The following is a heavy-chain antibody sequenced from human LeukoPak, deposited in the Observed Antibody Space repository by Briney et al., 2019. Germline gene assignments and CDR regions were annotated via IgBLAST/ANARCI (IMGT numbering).Heavy chain of an antibody. CDR2: INSDESST. J-gene: IGHJ6*03. CDR3: ARAGYYGGDCYFWASSYYYYMDV. Sequence: GGSLRLSCAASGFTFSSYWMHWVRQAPGKGRVWVSRINSDESSTSYADSVKGRFTISRDNAKNTLYLQMNSLRAEDTAVYYCARAGYYGGDCYFWASSYYYYMDVWGKGTTVTVSS. V-gene: IGHV3-74*01. D-gene: IGHD2-21*02. CDR1: GFTFSSYW.